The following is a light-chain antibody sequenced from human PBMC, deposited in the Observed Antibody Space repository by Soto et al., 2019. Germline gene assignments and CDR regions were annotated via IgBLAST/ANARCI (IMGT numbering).Light chain of an antibody. Sequence: QSPLTEPASVSGTPGQSITISCTGTSSDVGSYYLVSWYQQRPGRAPRLMIFEVAKRPSGISTRFSGSKSGNTASLTISGLQAVDEADYFCCSYTSTNTLVFGGGTKVTVL. V-gene: IGLV2-23*02. J-gene: IGLJ2*01. CDR1: SSDVGSYYL. CDR2: EVA. CDR3: CSYTSTNTLV.